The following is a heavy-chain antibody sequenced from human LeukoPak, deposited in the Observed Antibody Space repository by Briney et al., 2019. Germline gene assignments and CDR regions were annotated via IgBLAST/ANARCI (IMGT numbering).Heavy chain of an antibody. J-gene: IGHJ5*02. Sequence: SETLSLTCAVYGGSFSGYYWSWIRQPPGKGLEWIGEINHRGSTNYNPSLKGRVTISVDTSKNQFSLKLSSVTAADTAVYYCARGYYGSGSYHWFDPWGQGTLVTVSS. CDR3: ARGYYGSGSYHWFDP. CDR2: INHRGST. V-gene: IGHV4-34*01. CDR1: GGSFSGYY. D-gene: IGHD3-10*01.